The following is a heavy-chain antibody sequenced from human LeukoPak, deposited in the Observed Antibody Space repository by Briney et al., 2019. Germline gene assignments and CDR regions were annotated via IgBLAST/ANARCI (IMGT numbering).Heavy chain of an antibody. D-gene: IGHD4-11*01. CDR2: VSTSSSKK. V-gene: IGHV3-21*01. Sequence: GGSLRLSCATSGFSFSYYTMDWVRQAPGKGLEWVSSVSTSSSKKYYADSVKGRFAISRDNTKNSLYLHLNSLRVEDTGIYYCAREQVNSIQFDYWGQGALVTVAS. CDR1: GFSFSYYT. J-gene: IGHJ4*02. CDR3: AREQVNSIQFDY.